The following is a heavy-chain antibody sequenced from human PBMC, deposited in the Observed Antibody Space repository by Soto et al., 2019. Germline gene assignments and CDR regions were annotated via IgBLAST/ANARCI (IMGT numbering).Heavy chain of an antibody. CDR1: GGTVSSGNW. D-gene: IGHD3-22*01. CDR2: IYHSGST. CDR3: ASVGSDYDNSGYYLP. Sequence: SETLSLTCIVSGGTVSSGNWWSWVRQPPGKGLEWIGEIYHSGSTTYNPSLKSRATISVNKSENQFSLRLKSVTAADTAVYYCASVGSDYDNSGYYLPWGPGTLVTVSS. V-gene: IGHV4-4*02. J-gene: IGHJ5*02.